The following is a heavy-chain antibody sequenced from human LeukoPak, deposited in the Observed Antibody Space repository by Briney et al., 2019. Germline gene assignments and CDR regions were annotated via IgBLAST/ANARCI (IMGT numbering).Heavy chain of an antibody. Sequence: ASVKVSCKASGYTFISHAIHWVRQAPGRRLEWMGWINIGNGNTKYSQNFQGRITITRDTSATTAYMDLSSLRSEDTAVYYCARRLGRSFDYWGQGTLVTVSS. J-gene: IGHJ4*02. D-gene: IGHD2-21*01. CDR3: ARRLGRSFDY. CDR1: GYTFISHA. CDR2: INIGNGNT. V-gene: IGHV1-3*04.